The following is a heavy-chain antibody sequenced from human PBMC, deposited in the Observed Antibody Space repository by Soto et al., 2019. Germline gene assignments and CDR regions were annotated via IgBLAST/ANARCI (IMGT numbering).Heavy chain of an antibody. Sequence: QVQLVQSGAEVKKPGASVKVSCKASGYIFNSYGISWVRQAPGQGLEWMGWISAYNGNTNYAQKLQGRVTMTTDTSTSTGYMELRGLRSDDTAVYYGAREAYCSGGSCYPDYWGQGTLVTVSS. CDR3: AREAYCSGGSCYPDY. CDR1: GYIFNSYG. V-gene: IGHV1-18*01. J-gene: IGHJ4*02. CDR2: ISAYNGNT. D-gene: IGHD2-15*01.